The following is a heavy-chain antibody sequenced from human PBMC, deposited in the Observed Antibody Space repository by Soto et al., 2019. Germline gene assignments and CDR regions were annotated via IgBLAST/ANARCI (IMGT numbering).Heavy chain of an antibody. J-gene: IGHJ4*02. D-gene: IGHD3-22*01. Sequence: EVQLVESGGGLVKPGGSLRLSCAASGFTFSSYSMNWVRQAPGKGLEWVSSISSSSSYIYYADSVKGRFTISRDNAKNSLYLQMNSRRAEDTAVYYCARGVYYYDSSGYYGYWGQGTLVTVSS. CDR1: GFTFSSYS. CDR2: ISSSSSYI. CDR3: ARGVYYYDSSGYYGY. V-gene: IGHV3-21*01.